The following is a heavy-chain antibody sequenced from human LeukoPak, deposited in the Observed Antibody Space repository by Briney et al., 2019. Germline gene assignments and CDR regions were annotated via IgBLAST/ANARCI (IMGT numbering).Heavy chain of an antibody. D-gene: IGHD1-26*01. J-gene: IGHJ5*02. V-gene: IGHV3-15*01. CDR1: GFTFSNAW. CDR3: IGRSGSFGFA. Sequence: GGSLRLSCAASGFTFSNAWMSWVRQAPGKGLEWVGRIKSKSDGGTKDYAAPGKGRFTISRDESKTTMYLQMNSLKTEDTAVYYCIGRSGSFGFAWGQGTLVTVSS. CDR2: IKSKSDGGTK.